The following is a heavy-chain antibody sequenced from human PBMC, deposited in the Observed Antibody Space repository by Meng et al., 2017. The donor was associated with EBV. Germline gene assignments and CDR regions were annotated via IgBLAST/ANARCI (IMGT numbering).Heavy chain of an antibody. V-gene: IGHV4-39*01. CDR3: ARPFPSWQSPRLDPFGA. CDR2: VHYTGST. Sequence: QLQLRESGPGQVKPSETLSLTCPGSGDSISSFYYWGWIRQPPGRGLEWIGSVHYTGSTYYSPSLKSRVTVSVDTSKNQFSLRLTSVTAADTAVYYCARPFPSWQSPRLDPFGAWGQGTLGTVSS. CDR1: GDSISSFYY. D-gene: IGHD6-19*01. J-gene: IGHJ4*02.